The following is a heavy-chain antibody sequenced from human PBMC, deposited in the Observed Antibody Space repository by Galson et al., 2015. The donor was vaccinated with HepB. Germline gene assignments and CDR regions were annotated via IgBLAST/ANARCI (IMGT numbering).Heavy chain of an antibody. D-gene: IGHD3-3*01. CDR1: GYTFTSYA. J-gene: IGHJ6*03. CDR3: ARVRNYDFWSGPLMPHYYYYMDV. CDR2: INAGNGNT. V-gene: IGHV1-3*01. Sequence: SVKVSCKASGYTFTSYAMHWVRQAPGQRLEWMGWINAGNGNTKYSQKFQGRVTITRDTSASTAYMELSSLRSEDTAVYYCARVRNYDFWSGPLMPHYYYYMDVWGKGTTVTVSS.